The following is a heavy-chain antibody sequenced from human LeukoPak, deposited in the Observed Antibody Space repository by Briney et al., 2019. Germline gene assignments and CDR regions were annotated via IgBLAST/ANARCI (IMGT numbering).Heavy chain of an antibody. J-gene: IGHJ4*02. CDR3: AKDKDYYVLDY. D-gene: IGHD3-10*02. V-gene: IGHV3-9*01. CDR1: GFTXYDYA. CDR2: ISWNSSSI. Sequence: QPXRSLRLSCAASGFTXYDYAMHWVRHAPGKGLEWVSGISWNSSSIGYADSVKGRFTISRDNAKNSLYLQMNSLRAEDTALYYCAKDKDYYVLDYWGQGTLVTVSS.